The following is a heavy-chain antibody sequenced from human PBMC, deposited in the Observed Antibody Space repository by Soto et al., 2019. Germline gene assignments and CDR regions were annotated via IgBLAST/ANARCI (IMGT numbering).Heavy chain of an antibody. D-gene: IGHD3-10*01. CDR2: ISAYNGNT. V-gene: IGHV1-18*01. Sequence: QVQLVQSGAEVQKPGASVKVSCKASGYTFTSYGISWVRQAPGQGLEWMGWISAYNGNTNYAQKLQGRVTMTTDTSTSTAYMELRSLISDDTAVYYCARYNLIGVRAPNWFDPWGQGTLVTVSS. CDR1: GYTFTSYG. J-gene: IGHJ5*02. CDR3: ARYNLIGVRAPNWFDP.